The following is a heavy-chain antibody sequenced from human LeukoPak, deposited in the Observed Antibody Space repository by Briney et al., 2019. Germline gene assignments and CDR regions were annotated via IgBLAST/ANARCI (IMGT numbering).Heavy chain of an antibody. J-gene: IGHJ5*02. CDR3: ARTKMTTVTTSWFDP. Sequence: EASVKVSCKASGYTFTGYYMHWVRQAPGQGLERMGWINPNSGGTNYAQKFQGRATMTRDTSISTAYMELSRLRSDDTAVYYCARTKMTTVTTSWFDPWGQGTLVTVSS. D-gene: IGHD4-17*01. CDR1: GYTFTGYY. V-gene: IGHV1-2*02. CDR2: INPNSGGT.